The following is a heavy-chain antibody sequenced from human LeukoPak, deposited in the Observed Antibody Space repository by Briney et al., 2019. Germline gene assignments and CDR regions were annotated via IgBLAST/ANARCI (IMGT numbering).Heavy chain of an antibody. CDR3: GRKISGSYYGLDY. J-gene: IGHJ4*02. CDR1: GSSFANYW. D-gene: IGHD1-26*01. CDR2: IYPADSET. Sequence: ESLKISGKVPGSSFANYWFTWVRQIPGKGLEWMGIIYPADSETRYTPSFQGQVTISVDKSISTAYLQWGSLKASDTAICYCGRKISGSYYGLDYWGQGTLVTVSS. V-gene: IGHV5-51*01.